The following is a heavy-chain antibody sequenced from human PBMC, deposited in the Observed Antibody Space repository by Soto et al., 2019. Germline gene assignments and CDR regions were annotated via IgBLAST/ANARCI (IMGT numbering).Heavy chain of an antibody. CDR2: IKSKTDGGTT. V-gene: IGHV3-15*07. CDR1: GFTFSNAW. CDR3: TTDGPPLLWFGELLSNFQRPYGMDV. D-gene: IGHD3-10*01. Sequence: PGGSLRLSCAASGFTFSNAWMNWVRQAPGKGLEWVGRIKSKTDGGTTDYAAPVKGRFTISRDDSKNTLYLQMNSLKTEDTAVYYCTTDGPPLLWFGELLSNFQRPYGMDVWGQGTTVTVSS. J-gene: IGHJ6*02.